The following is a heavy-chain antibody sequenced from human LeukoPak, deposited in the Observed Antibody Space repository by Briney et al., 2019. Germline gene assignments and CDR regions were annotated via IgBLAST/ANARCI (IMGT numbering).Heavy chain of an antibody. CDR3: TYGDYPLTY. CDR2: IYSDGKT. J-gene: IGHJ4*02. Sequence: GGPLRLSCTSSGVILSGNVGHWVRQAPGKALEWVSIIYSDGKTLYTKSVKGRFTFSRDKSKNTFYLQMNSLRAEDTAVYFCTYGDYPLTYWGQGTLVTVSS. D-gene: IGHD4-17*01. CDR1: GVILSGNV. V-gene: IGHV3-66*01.